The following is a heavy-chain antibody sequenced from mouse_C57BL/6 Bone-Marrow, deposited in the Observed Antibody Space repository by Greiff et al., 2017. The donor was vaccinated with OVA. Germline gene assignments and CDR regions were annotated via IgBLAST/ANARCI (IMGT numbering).Heavy chain of an antibody. D-gene: IGHD3-2*02. J-gene: IGHJ3*01. CDR3: ARQIRPGGFAY. CDR1: GYAFSSSW. Sequence: VQLQQSGPELVKPGASVKISCKASGYAFSSSWMNWVKQRPGKGLEWIGRIYPGDGDTNYNGKFKGKATLTADKSSSTAYMQLSSLTSEDSAVYFCARQIRPGGFAYWGQGTLVTVSA. CDR2: IYPGDGDT. V-gene: IGHV1-82*01.